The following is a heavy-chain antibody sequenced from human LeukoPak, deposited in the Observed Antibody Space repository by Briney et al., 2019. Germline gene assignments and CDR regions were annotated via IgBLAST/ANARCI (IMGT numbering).Heavy chain of an antibody. D-gene: IGHD4-17*01. CDR2: VIPFLGIT. V-gene: IGHV1-69*02. CDR1: GGTFSSCT. Sequence: ASVKVSCKASGGTFSSCTITWVRQAPGQGLEWMGRVIPFLGITNYAQKFQGRVTITADKSTSTAYMELSSLRSEDTAIYYCAAGDGNYGDYINYWGQGTLVTVSS. J-gene: IGHJ4*02. CDR3: AAGDGNYGDYINY.